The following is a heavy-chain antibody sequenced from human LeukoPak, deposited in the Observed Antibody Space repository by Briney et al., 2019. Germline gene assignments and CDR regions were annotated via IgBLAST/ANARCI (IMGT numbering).Heavy chain of an antibody. CDR1: GFTFSSYA. CDR2: TSGSGAST. D-gene: IGHD1-26*01. V-gene: IGHV3-23*01. J-gene: IGHJ4*02. Sequence: GGSLRLSCAASGFTFSSYAMSWVRQAPGKGLEWVSATSGSGASTYYADSVKGRFTISRDDSRNTLYLQMNSLRGDDTAVYYCAKDVGKWESLHFFDYWGQGTLVTVSS. CDR3: AKDVGKWESLHFFDY.